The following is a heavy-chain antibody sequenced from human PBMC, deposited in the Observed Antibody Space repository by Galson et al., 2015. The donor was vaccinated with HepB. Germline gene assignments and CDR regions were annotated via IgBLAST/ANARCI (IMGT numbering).Heavy chain of an antibody. CDR1: GFSLSTTGMC. Sequence: PALVKPTQPLTLTCTFSGFSLSTTGMCVSWIRQPPGKALEWLARIDWDDDKYYYTSLKTRLTISKDTSKNQVVLTMTNMDPVDTAMYYCARIDTSAHYCFDYWGQGALVTVSS. V-gene: IGHV2-70*11. CDR2: IDWDDDK. J-gene: IGHJ4*02. CDR3: ARIDTSAHYCFDY.